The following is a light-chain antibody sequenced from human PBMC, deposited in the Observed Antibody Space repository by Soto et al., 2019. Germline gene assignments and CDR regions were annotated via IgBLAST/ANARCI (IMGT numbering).Light chain of an antibody. J-gene: IGLJ3*02. CDR2: EVS. CDR1: SNDVGGYNY. CDR3: SSYTAFSTWV. Sequence: QSALTQPASVSGSPGQSITISCTGTSNDVGGYNYVSWYQQHPGKAPQLIIYEVSNRPSGVSHRFSGSKSGDTASRTISGLQAEDGADYYCSSYTAFSTWVFGGGTKLTVL. V-gene: IGLV2-14*01.